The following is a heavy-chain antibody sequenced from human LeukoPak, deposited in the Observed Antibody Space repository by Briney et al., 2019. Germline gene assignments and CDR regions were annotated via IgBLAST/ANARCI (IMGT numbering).Heavy chain of an antibody. CDR1: GFTFSSYA. CDR2: ISGSGGST. J-gene: IGHJ4*02. CDR3: AKERACSGGSCYGRGGYFDY. D-gene: IGHD2-15*01. Sequence: GGSLRLSCAASGFTFSSYAMSWVRQAPGKGLEWVSAISGSGGSTYYADSVKGRFTISRDNSKNTLYLQMNSLRAEDTAVYYCAKERACSGGSCYGRGGYFDYWGQGTLVTVSS. V-gene: IGHV3-23*01.